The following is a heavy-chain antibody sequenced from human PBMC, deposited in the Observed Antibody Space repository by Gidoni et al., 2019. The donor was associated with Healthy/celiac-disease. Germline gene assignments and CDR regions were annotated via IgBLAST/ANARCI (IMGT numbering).Heavy chain of an antibody. D-gene: IGHD3-22*01. V-gene: IGHV1-69*06. CDR3: ACSAEWTYYYDSSGESPIDY. Sequence: QVQLVQSGAEVKKPGSSVKVSCKASGGNFSSYAISWVRQAPGQGLEWMGGFSPIFGTANYAQKFQGRVTITADKSTSTAYMELSSLRSEDTAVYYCACSAEWTYYYDSSGESPIDYWGQGTLVTVSS. J-gene: IGHJ4*02. CDR2: FSPIFGTA. CDR1: GGNFSSYA.